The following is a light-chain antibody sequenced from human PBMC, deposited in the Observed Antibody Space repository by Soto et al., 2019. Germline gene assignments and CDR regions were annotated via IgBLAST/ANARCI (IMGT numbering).Light chain of an antibody. CDR1: QSVDSNY. V-gene: IGKV3-20*01. CDR2: GAS. J-gene: IGKJ5*01. CDR3: QQYGTPRSVT. Sequence: EIVLTQSPGTLSLSPGEEATLSCRASQSVDSNYLAWYQQKPGQTPRLIIYGASGRADGIPHRFSGSGFGTDFTLTISKVEPEDLAVYYCQQYGTPRSVTVGQGIRLEIK.